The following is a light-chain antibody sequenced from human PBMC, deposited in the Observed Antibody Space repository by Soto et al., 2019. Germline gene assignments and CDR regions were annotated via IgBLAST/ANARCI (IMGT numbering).Light chain of an antibody. J-gene: IGKJ1*01. V-gene: IGKV1-39*01. Sequence: IEVTQSPSSLAASLGDRVTITCRASQTIGTYVNWYRQKSGAAPELLIYDASTLQSGVPSRFRGGASGTDFTLTIRSLQLDDFATYDCQPSYNTPLTFGQGTKVEIK. CDR3: QPSYNTPLT. CDR1: QTIGTY. CDR2: DAS.